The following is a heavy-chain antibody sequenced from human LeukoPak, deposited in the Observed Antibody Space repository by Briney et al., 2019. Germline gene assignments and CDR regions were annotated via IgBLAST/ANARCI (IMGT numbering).Heavy chain of an antibody. Sequence: GGSLRLSCAASGFTFSDYYMSWIRQAPGKGLEWVSYISSSGSTIYYADSVKGRFTISRDNAKNSLYLQMNSLRAEDTAVYYCARWGYSSGDYYYYYGMDVWGQGTTVTVSS. CDR1: GFTFSDYY. D-gene: IGHD6-19*01. CDR2: ISSSGSTI. V-gene: IGHV3-11*01. CDR3: ARWGYSSGDYYYYYGMDV. J-gene: IGHJ6*02.